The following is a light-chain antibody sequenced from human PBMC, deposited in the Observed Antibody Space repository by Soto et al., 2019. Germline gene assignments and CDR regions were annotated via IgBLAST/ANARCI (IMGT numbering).Light chain of an antibody. V-gene: IGKV3-20*01. CDR2: GAS. Sequence: EIVLTQSPGTLSLSPGERATLSCRASQTVSSNYLAWYRQKPGQAPRLLIYGASSRATGIPDRVSGSGSGTDFTLTISRLEPEDVAVYYCQQYGSSPCTFGQGTKLEIK. CDR1: QTVSSNY. CDR3: QQYGSSPCT. J-gene: IGKJ2*02.